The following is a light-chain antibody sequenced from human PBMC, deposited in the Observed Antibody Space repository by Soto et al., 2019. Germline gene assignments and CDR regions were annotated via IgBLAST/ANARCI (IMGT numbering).Light chain of an antibody. CDR2: DAS. J-gene: IGKJ2*01. V-gene: IGKV1-5*01. CDR1: QDISSF. Sequence: DIQMTQSPSTLSASVGDRVTISCRASQDISSFLAWYQHKPGKAPKLLIYDASTLQTGVPSRFRGSGFGTELTIQISALRPVVFPSYYAQQNVDFSPAPLGQGT. CDR3: QQNVDFSPAP.